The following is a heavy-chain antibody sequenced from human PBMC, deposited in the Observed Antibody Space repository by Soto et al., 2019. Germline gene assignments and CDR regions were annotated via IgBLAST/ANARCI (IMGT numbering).Heavy chain of an antibody. V-gene: IGHV3-23*01. CDR1: GFTFSTYA. Sequence: EVELLESGGGLVQPEGSLRLSCAASGFTFSTYAMGWVRQAPGKGLEWGSVVSSGGGTHYADSVKGRFTVSRDNSKNTLSLQMNSLRADDTAVYYCAKRRGAGGHFDYWGQGALVTVSS. CDR2: VSSGGGT. D-gene: IGHD2-15*01. J-gene: IGHJ4*02. CDR3: AKRRGAGGHFDY.